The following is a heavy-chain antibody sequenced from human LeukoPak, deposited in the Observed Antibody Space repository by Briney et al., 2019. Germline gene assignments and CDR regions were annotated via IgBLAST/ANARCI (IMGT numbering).Heavy chain of an antibody. J-gene: IGHJ6*02. Sequence: GASVKVSCKASGYTFTGYYLHWVRQAPGQGLEWIGWIKGNFGDTYYTENFQGRVTMTRDTSASTAYMELSGLESGDTALYFCARGWKWLHPYGMDAWGQGTTVSVSS. CDR1: GYTFTGYY. CDR2: IKGNFGDT. V-gene: IGHV1-2*02. D-gene: IGHD5-12*01. CDR3: ARGWKWLHPYGMDA.